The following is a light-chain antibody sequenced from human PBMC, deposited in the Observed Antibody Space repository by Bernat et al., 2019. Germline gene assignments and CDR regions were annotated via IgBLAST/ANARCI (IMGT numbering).Light chain of an antibody. V-gene: IGLV2-14*03. CDR2: NVG. Sequence: QSALTQPASVSGSPGQSITISCTGTSTDVGGYDYVSWYQQYPGKAPQLIIYNVGIRPSGVSNRFSGSKSGNTASLTSSGLLAEDEAMYYCNSFASSDTLVVFGGGTKLTVL. J-gene: IGLJ2*01. CDR3: NSFASSDTLVV. CDR1: STDVGGYDY.